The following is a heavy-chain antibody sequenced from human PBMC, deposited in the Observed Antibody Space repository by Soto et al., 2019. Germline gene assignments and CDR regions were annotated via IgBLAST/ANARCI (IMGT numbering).Heavy chain of an antibody. D-gene: IGHD3-9*01. CDR1: GGSISSSSYY. J-gene: IGHJ6*02. Sequence: QLQLQESGPGLVKPSETLSLTCTVSGGSISSSSYYWGWIRQPPGKGLEWIGSIYYSGSTYYNPSLKSRVTISVETSKNQFYLKLSSVTAANTAVYYCARRYYDILTGFYGMDVWGQGTTVTVSS. CDR2: IYYSGST. CDR3: ARRYYDILTGFYGMDV. V-gene: IGHV4-39*01.